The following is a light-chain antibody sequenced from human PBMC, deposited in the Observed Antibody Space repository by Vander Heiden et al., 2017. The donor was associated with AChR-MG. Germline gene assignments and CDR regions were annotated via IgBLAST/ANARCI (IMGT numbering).Light chain of an antibody. CDR3: QAWDSTVV. CDR1: KLGAKY. J-gene: IGLJ2*01. V-gene: IGLV3-1*01. CDR2: QDN. Sequence: SYELTQPPSVSVSPGQTASITCSGDKLGAKYACWYQQKPGQSPVLVIYQDNKRPSGIPERFSGSNSGNTATLTISGTQAMDEADYYCQAWDSTVVFGGGTKLTVL.